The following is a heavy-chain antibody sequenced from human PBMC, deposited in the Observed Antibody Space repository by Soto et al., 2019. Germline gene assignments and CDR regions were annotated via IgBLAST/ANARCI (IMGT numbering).Heavy chain of an antibody. D-gene: IGHD3-10*01. CDR1: GGSFSGYY. CDR2: INHSGST. J-gene: IGHJ4*02. CDR3: ASKGKHFPIFDY. Sequence: SETLCVTCAVYGGSFSGYYWSWIRQPPGKGLEWIGEINHSGSTNYNPSLKSRVTISVDTSKNQFSLKLSSVTAADTAVYYCASKGKHFPIFDYWGQRTLVTVSS. V-gene: IGHV4-34*01.